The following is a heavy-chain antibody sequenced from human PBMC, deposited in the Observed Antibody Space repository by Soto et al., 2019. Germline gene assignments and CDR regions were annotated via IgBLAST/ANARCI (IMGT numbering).Heavy chain of an antibody. D-gene: IGHD3-3*01. V-gene: IGHV3-30*18. J-gene: IGHJ4*02. CDR2: ISYDGSNK. Sequence: GESLRLSYAASGFTFRSYGMHWVRQAPGKGLEWVAVISYDGSNKYYADSVKGRFTISRDNSKNTLYLQMNSLRAEDTAVYYCAQDAYYDFWSGSPGRIDYGGQGTLVTVSS. CDR3: AQDAYYDFWSGSPGRIDY. CDR1: GFTFRSYG.